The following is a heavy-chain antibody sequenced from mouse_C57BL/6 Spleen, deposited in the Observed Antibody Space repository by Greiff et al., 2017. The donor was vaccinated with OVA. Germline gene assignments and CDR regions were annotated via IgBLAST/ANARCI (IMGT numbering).Heavy chain of an antibody. D-gene: IGHD4-1*01. CDR3: TELGRPYFDV. CDR2: IRLKSDNYAT. Sequence: EVKVEESGGGLVQPGGSMKLSCVASGFTFSNYWMNWVRQSPEKGLEWVAQIRLKSDNYATHYAESVKGRFTISRDDSKSSVYLQMNNLRAEDTGIYYCTELGRPYFDVWGTGTTVTVSS. V-gene: IGHV6-3*01. J-gene: IGHJ1*03. CDR1: GFTFSNYW.